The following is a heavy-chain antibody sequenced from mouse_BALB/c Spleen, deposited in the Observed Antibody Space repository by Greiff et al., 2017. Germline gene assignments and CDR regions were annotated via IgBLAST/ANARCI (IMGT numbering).Heavy chain of an antibody. V-gene: IGHV2-6-7*01. J-gene: IGHJ3*01. D-gene: IGHD2-2*01. CDR2: IWGDGST. CDR3: ARGGYDGKWFAY. CDR1: GFSLTGYG. Sequence: VQLVESGPGLVAPSQSLSITCTVSGFSLTGYGVTWVRQPPGKGLEWLGMIWGDGSTDYNSALISRLSISKDNSKSQVFLKMNSLQTDDTARYYCARGGYDGKWFAYWGQGTLVTVAA.